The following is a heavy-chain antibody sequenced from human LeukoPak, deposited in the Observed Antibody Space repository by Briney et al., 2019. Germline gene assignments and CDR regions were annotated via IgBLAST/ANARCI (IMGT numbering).Heavy chain of an antibody. CDR1: GLTFSDYS. D-gene: IGHD6-13*01. CDR3: AKDAAGPEY. J-gene: IGHJ4*02. CDR2: ISAGGGST. V-gene: IGHV3-23*01. Sequence: GGSLRLSCAASGLTFSDYSMTWVRQAPGKGLFWVSGISAGGGSTYYADSVKGRFTISRDNSGNTLYLQMNSLRAEDTAVYYCAKDAAGPEYWGQGTLVTVSS.